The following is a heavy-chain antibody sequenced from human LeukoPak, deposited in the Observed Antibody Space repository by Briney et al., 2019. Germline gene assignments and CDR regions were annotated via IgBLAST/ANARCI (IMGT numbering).Heavy chain of an antibody. V-gene: IGHV4-34*01. CDR3: ATLLTGGARYYFDY. J-gene: IGHJ4*02. CDR2: INHSGST. CDR1: GGSFSGYY. Sequence: SETLSLTCAVYGGSFSGYYWSWIRQPPGKGLEWIGEINHSGSTNYNPSLKSRVTISVDTSKNQFSLKLSSVTAADTAVYYCATLLTGGARYYFDYWGQGTLVTVSS. D-gene: IGHD1-14*01.